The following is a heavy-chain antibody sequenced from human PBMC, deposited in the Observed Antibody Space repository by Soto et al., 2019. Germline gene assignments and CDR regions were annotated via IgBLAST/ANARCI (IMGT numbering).Heavy chain of an antibody. J-gene: IGHJ4*02. CDR3: AKAFSILRYFDWLLSPYDY. D-gene: IGHD3-9*01. CDR1: GFTFSSYA. V-gene: IGHV3-23*01. Sequence: LRLSCAASGFTFSSYAMSWVRQAPGKGLEWVSAISGSGGSTYYADSVKGRFTISRDNSKSTLYLQMNSLRAEDTAVYYCAKAFSILRYFDWLLSPYDYWGQGTLVTVSS. CDR2: ISGSGGST.